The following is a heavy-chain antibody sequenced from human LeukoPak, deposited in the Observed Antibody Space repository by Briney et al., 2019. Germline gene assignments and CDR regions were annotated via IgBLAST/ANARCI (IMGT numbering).Heavy chain of an antibody. CDR3: ARDLRYYDSSGQEGY. V-gene: IGHV1-2*02. CDR1: GYTFTGYY. Sequence: ASVKVSRKASGYTFTGYYMHWVRQAPGQGLEWMGWINPNSGGTNYAQKFQGRVTMTRDTSISTAYMELSRLRSDDTAVYYCARDLRYYDSSGQEGYWGQGTLVTVSS. D-gene: IGHD3-22*01. J-gene: IGHJ4*02. CDR2: INPNSGGT.